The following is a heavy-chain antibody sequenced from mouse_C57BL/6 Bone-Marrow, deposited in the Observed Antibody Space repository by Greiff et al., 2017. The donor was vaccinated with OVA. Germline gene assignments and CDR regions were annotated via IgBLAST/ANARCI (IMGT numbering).Heavy chain of an antibody. CDR2: IDPENGDT. J-gene: IGHJ2*01. CDR1: GFNIKDDY. CDR3: TTYRY. Sequence: VQLKESGAELVRPGASVKLSCTASGFNIKDDYMHWVKERPEQGLEWIGWIDPENGDTEYASKLQGKATITADTSSKTVYLHLSSLTSEDTAVYYCTTYRYWGQGTTLTVSS. V-gene: IGHV14-4*01.